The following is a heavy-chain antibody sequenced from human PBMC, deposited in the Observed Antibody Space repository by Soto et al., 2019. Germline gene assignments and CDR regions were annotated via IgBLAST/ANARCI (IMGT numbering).Heavy chain of an antibody. CDR3: ARKGGEYYYDSSGYQNWFDP. CDR1: GYTFTSYY. D-gene: IGHD3-22*01. J-gene: IGHJ5*02. Sequence: ASVKVSCKASGYTFTSYYMHWVRQAPGQGLEWMGIINPSGGSTSYAQKFQGRVTMTRDTSTSTVYMGLSSLRSEDTAVYYCARKGGEYYYDSSGYQNWFDPWGQGTLVTVSS. V-gene: IGHV1-46*01. CDR2: INPSGGST.